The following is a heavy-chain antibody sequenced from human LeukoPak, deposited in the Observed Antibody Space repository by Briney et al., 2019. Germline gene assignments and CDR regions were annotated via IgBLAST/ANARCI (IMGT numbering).Heavy chain of an antibody. J-gene: IGHJ4*02. Sequence: GGSLRLSCAASGFTFSSYAMNWVRQAPGKGLEWVSAISGGGGTTYYADSVKGRLTISRDNSKNTLFLQMNSLRAEDTAVYYCAKDREGLSSGYDLEYFDYWGQGTLVTVSS. V-gene: IGHV3-23*01. CDR2: ISGGGGTT. CDR1: GFTFSSYA. CDR3: AKDREGLSSGYDLEYFDY. D-gene: IGHD5-12*01.